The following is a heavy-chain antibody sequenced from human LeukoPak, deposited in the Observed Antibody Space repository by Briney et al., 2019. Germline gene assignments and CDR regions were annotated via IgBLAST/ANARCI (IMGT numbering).Heavy chain of an antibody. V-gene: IGHV1-8*01. Sequence: ASVKVSCKASGYTFTSYDINWVRQATGQGLEWMGWMNPNSGNTGYAQKFQGRVTLTRNTSISTAYMDLSSLRSEDTAVYYCARDDSSGWYMGLDYWGQGTLVTVSS. J-gene: IGHJ4*02. CDR1: GYTFTSYD. CDR2: MNPNSGNT. CDR3: ARDDSSGWYMGLDY. D-gene: IGHD6-19*01.